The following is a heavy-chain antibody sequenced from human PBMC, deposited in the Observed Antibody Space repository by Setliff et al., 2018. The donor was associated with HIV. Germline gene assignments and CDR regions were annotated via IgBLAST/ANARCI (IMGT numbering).Heavy chain of an antibody. V-gene: IGHV4-34*01. D-gene: IGHD4-17*01. Sequence: SETLSLTCAVYTESLTRYDWAWIRQSPEKGLEWIGELSPSGTTRSNPSLQSRVTISLDTSNNQFSLKLTPVTAADTAMYYCASFFVTTVTNQDYWGQGTPVTVS. J-gene: IGHJ4*02. CDR3: ASFFVTTVTNQDY. CDR1: TESLTRYD. CDR2: LSPSGTT.